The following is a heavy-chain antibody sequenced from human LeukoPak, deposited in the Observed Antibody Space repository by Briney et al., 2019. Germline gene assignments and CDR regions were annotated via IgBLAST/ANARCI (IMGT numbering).Heavy chain of an antibody. J-gene: IGHJ4*02. CDR1: GYTLTELS. CDR3: ATGPIAVAGYYFDY. CDR2: FDPEDGET. Sequence: ASVKVSCKVSGYTLTELSMHWVRQAPGKGLGWMGGFDPEDGETIYAQKFQGRVTMTEDTSTDTAYMELSSLRSEDTAVYYCATGPIAVAGYYFDYWGQGTLVTVSS. V-gene: IGHV1-24*01. D-gene: IGHD6-19*01.